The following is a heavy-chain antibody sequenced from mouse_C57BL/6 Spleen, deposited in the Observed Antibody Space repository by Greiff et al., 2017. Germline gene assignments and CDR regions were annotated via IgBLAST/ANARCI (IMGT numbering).Heavy chain of an antibody. V-gene: IGHV1-80*01. J-gene: IGHJ3*01. Sequence: QVHVKQSGAELVKPGASVKISCKASGYAFSSYWMNWVKQRPGKGLEWIGQIYPGDGDTNYNGKFKGKATLTADKSSSTAYMQLSSLTSEDSAVYFCARGEDYVSFAYWGQGTLVTVSA. D-gene: IGHD2-4*01. CDR1: GYAFSSYW. CDR3: ARGEDYVSFAY. CDR2: IYPGDGDT.